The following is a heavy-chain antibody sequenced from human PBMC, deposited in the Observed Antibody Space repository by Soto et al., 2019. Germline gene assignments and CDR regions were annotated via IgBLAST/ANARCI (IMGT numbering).Heavy chain of an antibody. CDR1: GYTFTSYG. V-gene: IGHV1-3*01. CDR3: ARVHSNYVYYYYGMDV. J-gene: IGHJ6*02. CDR2: INAGNGNT. Sequence: GASVKVSCKASGYTFTSYGLHWVRQAPGQRVEWMGWINAGNGNTHYSQKFQATVTITRDTSASTAYMELSSLRSEDTAVYYCARVHSNYVYYYYGMDVWGQGTTVTVSS. D-gene: IGHD4-4*01.